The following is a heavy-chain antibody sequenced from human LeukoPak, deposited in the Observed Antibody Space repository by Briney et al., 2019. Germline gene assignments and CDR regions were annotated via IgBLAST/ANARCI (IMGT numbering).Heavy chain of an antibody. CDR2: INHSGST. J-gene: IGHJ5*02. D-gene: IGHD4-23*01. CDR3: ARGVRGYGGNL. Sequence: SETLSLTCAVSGGSFSAYYWNWIRQSPGKGLEWIGEINHSGSTNYNPSLKSRVTMSVDTPKNQFSLNLSSVTAADTAVYYCARGVRGYGGNLWGQGTLVTVGS. CDR1: GGSFSAYY. V-gene: IGHV4-34*01.